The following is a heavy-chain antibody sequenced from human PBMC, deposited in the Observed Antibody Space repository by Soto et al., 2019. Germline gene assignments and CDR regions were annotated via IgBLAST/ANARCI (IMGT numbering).Heavy chain of an antibody. Sequence: ASVKVSCKASGYTFTSSGISWVRQAPGQGLEWMGWISSDNGNTNYAQHLQGRVSMTTDTSTSTAYMDLRSLRSDDTAVYYCARAGYYYDSSGYYPFYGMDVWGQGTTVTVSS. V-gene: IGHV1-18*01. CDR1: GYTFTSSG. J-gene: IGHJ6*02. CDR3: ARAGYYYDSSGYYPFYGMDV. CDR2: ISSDNGNT. D-gene: IGHD3-22*01.